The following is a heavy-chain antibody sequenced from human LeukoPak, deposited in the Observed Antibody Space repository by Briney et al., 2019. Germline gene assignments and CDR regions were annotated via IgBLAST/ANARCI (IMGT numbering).Heavy chain of an antibody. CDR3: ARDLLRRRYTFDY. J-gene: IGHJ4*02. V-gene: IGHV3-11*06. CDR2: ISSSSSYT. Sequence: AGSLRLSCAASGFTFSDYYMSWIRQAPGKGLEWVSFISSSSSYTNYADSVKGRFTISRHNAKNALYLQMNSLRAEDTAVYYCARDLLRRRYTFDYWGQGTMVTVCS. CDR1: GFTFSDYY. D-gene: IGHD5-24*01.